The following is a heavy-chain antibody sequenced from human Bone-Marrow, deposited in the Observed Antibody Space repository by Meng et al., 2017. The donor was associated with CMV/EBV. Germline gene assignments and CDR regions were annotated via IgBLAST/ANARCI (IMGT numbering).Heavy chain of an antibody. V-gene: IGHV1-2*02. CDR3: ARADDLAEFCGSMTCYHGFDL. D-gene: IGHD2-2*01. CDR2: IHPKSGGT. CDR1: GYTFTDHY. J-gene: IGHJ4*02. Sequence: ASVKVSCKASGYTFTDHYFHWVRQAPGQGLEWMGWIHPKSGGTNYAQKLQGRVTMTRDTSTSTAYMELSSLRSDDTAVYYCARADDLAEFCGSMTCYHGFDLWGQGTLVTVSS.